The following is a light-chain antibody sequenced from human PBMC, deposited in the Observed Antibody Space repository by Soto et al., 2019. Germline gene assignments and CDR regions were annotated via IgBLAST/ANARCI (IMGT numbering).Light chain of an antibody. CDR1: QGIRND. Sequence: AIQMTQSPSSLSASVGDRVTITCRARQGIRNDLGWYQQKAGKAPKLLIYATSNLQSAVPSRFSGSGSGTDCNLTISSLQPEDFATYYWIQDDSYPLTVGGGTNVEIK. CDR2: ATS. J-gene: IGKJ4*01. V-gene: IGKV1-6*01. CDR3: IQDDSYPLT.